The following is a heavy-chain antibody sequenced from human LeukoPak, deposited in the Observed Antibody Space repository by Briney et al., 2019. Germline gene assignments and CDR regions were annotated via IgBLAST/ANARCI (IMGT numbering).Heavy chain of an antibody. CDR1: GYTFTSYA. Sequence: ASVKVSCKASGYTFTSYAMNWVRQAPGQGLEWMGWINTNTGNPTYAQGFTGRFAFSLDTTVSTAYLQISSLKAEDTAVYYCARVNPYGGLDAFDIWGQGTMVTVSS. J-gene: IGHJ3*02. V-gene: IGHV7-4-1*02. CDR3: ARVNPYGGLDAFDI. D-gene: IGHD4-23*01. CDR2: INTNTGNP.